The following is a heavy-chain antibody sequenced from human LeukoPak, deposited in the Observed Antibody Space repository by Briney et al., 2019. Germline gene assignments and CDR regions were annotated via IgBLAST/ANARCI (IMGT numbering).Heavy chain of an antibody. Sequence: GESLKISCKDSGYSFTSYWIGWVRQMPGKGLEWRGIIYPGDSDTRYSPSFQGQVTISADKSISTAYLQWSSLKASDTAMYYCARGVGYCSGGSCYEVYDYWGQGTMVTVSS. CDR2: IYPGDSDT. CDR3: ARGVGYCSGGSCYEVYDY. D-gene: IGHD2-15*01. V-gene: IGHV5-51*01. CDR1: GYSFTSYW. J-gene: IGHJ4*02.